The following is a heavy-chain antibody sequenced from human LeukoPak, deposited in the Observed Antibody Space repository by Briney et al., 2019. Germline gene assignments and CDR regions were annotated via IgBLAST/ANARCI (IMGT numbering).Heavy chain of an antibody. CDR2: INPSGGRI. D-gene: IGHD3-22*01. V-gene: IGHV1-46*01. CDR3: ARDPRPSYDSSGYYYPGDY. CDR1: GYTFTSYY. J-gene: IGHJ4*02. Sequence: GASVKVSCKASGYTFTSYYMHWVRQAPGQGLEWMAIINPSGGRISYAQKFQGRVTMTRDTSTSTVYMELSSLRSEDTAVYYCARDPRPSYDSSGYYYPGDYWGQGTLVTVSS.